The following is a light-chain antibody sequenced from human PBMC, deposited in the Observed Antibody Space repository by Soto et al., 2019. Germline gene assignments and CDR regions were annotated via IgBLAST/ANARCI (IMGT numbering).Light chain of an antibody. CDR1: QSVSNF. Sequence: EIVLTQSPATLSLSPGERATLSCRASQSVSNFLSCYQQKTGQAPRLLIYDASNRATGIPARFSGSGSGTDLTLTISSQEHEDFVVYYCQQRSKCLITFGQGTRLEIK. CDR3: QQRSKCLIT. CDR2: DAS. J-gene: IGKJ5*01. V-gene: IGKV3-11*01.